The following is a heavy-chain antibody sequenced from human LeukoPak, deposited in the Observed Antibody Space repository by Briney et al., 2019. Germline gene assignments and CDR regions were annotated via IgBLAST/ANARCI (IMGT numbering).Heavy chain of an antibody. CDR3: AREIVVVVAATRSAFDI. J-gene: IGHJ3*02. CDR2: INHSGST. V-gene: IGHV4-34*01. CDR1: GGSFSGYY. D-gene: IGHD2-15*01. Sequence: PSETLSLTCAVYGGSFSGYYWSWIRQPPGKGLEWIGEINHSGSTNYNPSLKSRVTISVDTSKNQFSLKLSSATAADTAVYYCAREIVVVVAATRSAFDIWGQGTMVTVSS.